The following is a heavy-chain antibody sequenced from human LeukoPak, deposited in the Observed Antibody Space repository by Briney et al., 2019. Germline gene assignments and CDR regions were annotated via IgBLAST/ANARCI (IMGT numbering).Heavy chain of an antibody. V-gene: IGHV4-38-2*02. D-gene: IGHD7-27*01. CDR2: IYHSRST. J-gene: IGHJ4*02. CDR3: ARASRTGLGIGSFDY. Sequence: SETLSLTCSVSGYSISNGYYWGWIRQPPGKGLEWIGSIYHSRSTYYNPSLKSRVTISVDTSKNQFSLNLNSVTAADTAVYYCARASRTGLGIGSFDYWGQGTLVTVSS. CDR1: GYSISNGYY.